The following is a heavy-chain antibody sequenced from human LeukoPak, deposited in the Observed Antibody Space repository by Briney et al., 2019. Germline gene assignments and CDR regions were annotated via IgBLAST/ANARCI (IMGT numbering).Heavy chain of an antibody. CDR2: ISSSSSYI. D-gene: IGHD3-22*01. CDR1: AFTFSSYS. J-gene: IGHJ3*02. CDR3: ARDLPNTYYYASDGHYPGSFDI. V-gene: IGHV3-21*01. Sequence: GGSLRLSCAASAFTFSSYSMNWVRQAPGKGLEWVSSISSSSSYIYYADSVKGRFTISRDNAKNSLYLQMNSLRAEDTAVYYCARDLPNTYYYASDGHYPGSFDIWGQGTMVSVSS.